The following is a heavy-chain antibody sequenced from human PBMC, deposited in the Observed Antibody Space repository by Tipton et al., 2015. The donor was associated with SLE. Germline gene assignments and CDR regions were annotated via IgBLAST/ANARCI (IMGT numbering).Heavy chain of an antibody. J-gene: IGHJ4*02. Sequence: SLRLSCAASGFTFSSYEMNWVRQAPGKGLEWVSYISSSGSTIYYADSVKGRFTISRDNAKNSLYLQMNSLRAEDTAVYYCARDRCSGGSCYDTPYYFDYWGQGTLVTVSS. D-gene: IGHD2-15*01. CDR1: GFTFSSYE. V-gene: IGHV3-48*03. CDR2: ISSSGSTI. CDR3: ARDRCSGGSCYDTPYYFDY.